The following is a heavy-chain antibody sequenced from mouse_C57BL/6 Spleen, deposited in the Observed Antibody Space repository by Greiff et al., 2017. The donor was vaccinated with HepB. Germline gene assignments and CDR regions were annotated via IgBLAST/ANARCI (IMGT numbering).Heavy chain of an antibody. CDR3: ARGGVPSFDY. CDR2: IYPGDGDT. D-gene: IGHD2-14*01. J-gene: IGHJ2*01. Sequence: LQESGPELVKPGASVKISCKASGYAFSSSWMNWVKQRPGKGLEWIGRIYPGDGDTNYNGKFKGKATLTADKSSSTAYMQLSSLTSEDSAVYFCARGGVPSFDYWGQGTTLTVSS. CDR1: GYAFSSSW. V-gene: IGHV1-82*01.